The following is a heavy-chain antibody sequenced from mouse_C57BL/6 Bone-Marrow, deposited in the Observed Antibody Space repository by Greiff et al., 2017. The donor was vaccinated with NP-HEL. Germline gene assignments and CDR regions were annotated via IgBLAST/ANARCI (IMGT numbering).Heavy chain of an antibody. CDR1: GYEFSNYW. CDR3: ARGAY. J-gene: IGHJ3*01. CDR2: IYPGDGDT. Sequence: LVESGAELVKPGASVKISCKASGYEFSNYWMNWVKQRPGKGLEWIGQIYPGDGDTNYNGKFKDKATLTADKSSSTAYMQLSRLTSEDSAVYFCARGAYRGQGTLVTVSA. V-gene: IGHV1-80*01.